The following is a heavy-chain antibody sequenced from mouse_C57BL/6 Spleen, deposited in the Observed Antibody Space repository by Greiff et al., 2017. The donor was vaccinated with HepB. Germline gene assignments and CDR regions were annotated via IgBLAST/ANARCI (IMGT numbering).Heavy chain of an antibody. Sequence: QVQLQQPGAELVKPGASVKLSCKASGYTFTSYWMHWVKQRPGQGLEWIGMIHPNSGSTNYNEKFKSKATLTVDKSSSTAYMQLSSLTSEDSAVYYCAREIWAGRAWFAYWGQGTLVTVSA. CDR3: AREIWAGRAWFAY. V-gene: IGHV1-64*01. J-gene: IGHJ3*01. D-gene: IGHD4-1*01. CDR1: GYTFTSYW. CDR2: IHPNSGST.